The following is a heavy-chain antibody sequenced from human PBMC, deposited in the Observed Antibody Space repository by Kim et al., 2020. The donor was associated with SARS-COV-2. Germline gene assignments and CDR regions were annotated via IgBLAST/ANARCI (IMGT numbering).Heavy chain of an antibody. J-gene: IGHJ6*02. Sequence: SETLSLTCTVSGGSISSSSYYWGWIRQPPGKGLEWIGSIYYSGSTYYNPSLKSRVTISVDTSKNQFSLKLSSVTAADTAVYYCASGALLGYSSGWYSYYYYGMDVWGQGTTVTVSS. D-gene: IGHD6-19*01. V-gene: IGHV4-39*01. CDR3: ASGALLGYSSGWYSYYYYGMDV. CDR1: GGSISSSSYY. CDR2: IYYSGST.